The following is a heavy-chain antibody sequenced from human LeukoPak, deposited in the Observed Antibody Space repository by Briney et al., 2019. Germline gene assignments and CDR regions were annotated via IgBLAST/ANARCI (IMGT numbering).Heavy chain of an antibody. D-gene: IGHD3-10*01. J-gene: IGHJ4*02. V-gene: IGHV3-48*03. CDR2: ISSSGSTI. CDR1: GFTFSSYE. CDR3: ARDFRYGSGSRGFDN. Sequence: GGSLRLSCAVSGFTFSSYEMNWVRQAPGKGLEWVSYISSSGSTIDYADSVKGRFTISRDNAKNSLYLQMNSLRAEDTAVYCCARDFRYGSGSRGFDNWGQGTLVTVSS.